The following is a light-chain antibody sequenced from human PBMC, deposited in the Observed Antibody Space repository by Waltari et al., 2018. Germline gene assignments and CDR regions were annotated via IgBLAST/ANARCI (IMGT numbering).Light chain of an antibody. CDR1: SPNVGSHA. CDR3: SVWDDSLSGPV. CDR2: AID. V-gene: IGLV1-44*01. Sequence: QSVVTQPPSASGAPGQRVTTSCSGSSPNVGSHAIKWYQQLPGTAPKFVMSAIDRRPSGVPDRFSGSRSGTTASLTISGLQSEDEADYYCSVWDDSLSGPVFGGGTKLTVL. J-gene: IGLJ2*01.